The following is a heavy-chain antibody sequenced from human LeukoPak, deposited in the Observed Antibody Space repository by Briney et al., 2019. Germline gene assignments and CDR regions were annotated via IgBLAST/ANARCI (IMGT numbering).Heavy chain of an antibody. J-gene: IGHJ4*02. D-gene: IGHD3-3*01. CDR2: VNSDGSST. CDR1: GFTFSNYW. Sequence: GGSLRLSCAASGFTFSNYWMHWARQAPGKGLAWVSRVNSDGSSTNYADSVKGRFTISRDNAKNTLYLQMNSLRAEDTAVYYCASGRFLEWSHYYFDYWGQGTLVTVSS. CDR3: ASGRFLEWSHYYFDY. V-gene: IGHV3-74*01.